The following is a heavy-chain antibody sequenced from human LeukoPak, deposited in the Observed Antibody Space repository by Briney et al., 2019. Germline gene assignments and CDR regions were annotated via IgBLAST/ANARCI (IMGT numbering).Heavy chain of an antibody. CDR1: GFTFSSYW. Sequence: GGSLRLSCAASGFTFSSYWMSWVRQAPGKGLEWVANIKQDGSEKYYVDSVKGRFTISRDDAKNSLYLQMNGLRVEDTAVYYCARDGGRFLEWLSSYYFEYWGQGAMVTVSS. V-gene: IGHV3-7*01. CDR3: ARDGGRFLEWLSSYYFEY. CDR2: IKQDGSEK. J-gene: IGHJ4*02. D-gene: IGHD3-3*01.